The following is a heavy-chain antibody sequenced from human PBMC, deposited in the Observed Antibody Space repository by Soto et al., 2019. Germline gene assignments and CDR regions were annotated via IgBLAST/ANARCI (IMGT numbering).Heavy chain of an antibody. CDR1: GGSISSYY. J-gene: IGHJ5*02. Sequence: QVQLQESGPGLVKPSETLSLTCTVSGGSISSYYWSWIRQPPGKGLEWIGYIYYSGSTNYNPSLKSRVTISVDTSKNQFSLKLSSVTAADTAVYYCARGPLITIFGVDTTSGPWGQGTLVTVSS. V-gene: IGHV4-59*01. CDR3: ARGPLITIFGVDTTSGP. CDR2: IYYSGST. D-gene: IGHD3-3*01.